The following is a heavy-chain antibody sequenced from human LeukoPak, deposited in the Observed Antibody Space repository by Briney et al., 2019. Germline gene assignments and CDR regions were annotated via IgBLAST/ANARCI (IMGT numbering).Heavy chain of an antibody. CDR3: ARDIYFYGDYVIDY. CDR1: GFTFSNYA. CDR2: IWYDGSNK. J-gene: IGHJ4*02. Sequence: GGSLRLSCAASGFTFSNYAMHWVRQAPGKGLEWAAVIWYDGSNKYYADSVKGRFTISRDNSKDTLYLQMNSLRAEDTAVYYCARDIYFYGDYVIDYWGQGTLVTVSS. V-gene: IGHV3-33*01. D-gene: IGHD4-17*01.